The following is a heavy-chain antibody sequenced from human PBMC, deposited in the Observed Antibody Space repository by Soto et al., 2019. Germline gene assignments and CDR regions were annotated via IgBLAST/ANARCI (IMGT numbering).Heavy chain of an antibody. D-gene: IGHD6-13*01. V-gene: IGHV2-5*01. CDR1: GFSLRTTGVG. CDR2: LYFNEDR. J-gene: IGHJ6*02. Sequence: QITLKESGPTLVKPTETLTLTCTFSGFSLRTTGVGVGWIRQPPGQSLEWLGVLYFNEDRRYNPSLRNRLTITKDTSTNQVVLTMTNMDPVDAATYYCIYRRAAYDYPGLDVWGQGTTVTVSS. CDR3: IYRRAAYDYPGLDV.